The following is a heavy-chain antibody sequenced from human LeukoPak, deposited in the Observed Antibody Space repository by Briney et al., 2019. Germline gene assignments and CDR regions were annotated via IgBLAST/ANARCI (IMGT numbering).Heavy chain of an antibody. CDR1: GGTFSSYA. CDR2: IIPIFGTA. CDR3: ARGPELERFDY. J-gene: IGHJ4*02. Sequence: SVKVSCKASGGTFSSYAISWVRQAPGQGLEWMGGIIPIFGTANYAQKFQGRVTITTDESTSTAYMELSSLRSEDTAVYYCARGPELERFDYWGQGTLLTVSS. V-gene: IGHV1-69*05. D-gene: IGHD1-1*01.